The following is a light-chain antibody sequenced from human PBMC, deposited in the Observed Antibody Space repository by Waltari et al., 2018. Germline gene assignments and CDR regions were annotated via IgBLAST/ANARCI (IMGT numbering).Light chain of an antibody. CDR3: QQYNSWPLA. V-gene: IGKV3-15*01. CDR1: QSIRTN. CDR2: DAS. J-gene: IGKJ4*01. Sequence: IVMTQSPATLSVSPGERASLSCRASQSIRTNLAWYQQRRGQAPRLLIYDASIRATGIPARFSGSGSGTEFTLTISSLQSEDFAVYYCQQYNSWPLAFGGGTKVEIK.